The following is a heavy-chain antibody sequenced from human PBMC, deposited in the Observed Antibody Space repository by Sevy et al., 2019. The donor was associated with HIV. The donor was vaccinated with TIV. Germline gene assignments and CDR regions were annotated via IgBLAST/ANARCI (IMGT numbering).Heavy chain of an antibody. CDR2: IYKTGST. CDR3: ARVPRGQLWYSGSLGGYYYHMDV. CDR1: GGSVSSGTYY. V-gene: IGHV4-61*01. J-gene: IGHJ6*03. Sequence: SETLSLSCSVSGGSVSSGTYYWSWIRQPPGKGLEWIGHIYKTGSTNYKLSLQSRVTISVETSTNQFSLRLRSVTAADTAVYYCARVPRGQLWYSGSLGGYYYHMDVWGKGTTVTVSS. D-gene: IGHD3-16*01.